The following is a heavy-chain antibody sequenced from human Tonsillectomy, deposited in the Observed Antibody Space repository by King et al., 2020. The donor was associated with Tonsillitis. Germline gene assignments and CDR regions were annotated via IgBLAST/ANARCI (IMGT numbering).Heavy chain of an antibody. CDR3: ARKAYCSSTSCYSPAFDI. CDR1: GNSFSSYW. D-gene: IGHD2-2*01. CDR2: IYPGDSDT. J-gene: IGHJ3*02. Sequence: QLVQSGAEVKKPGEPLKMSCKGSGNSFSSYWIAWVRQMPGKGLEWMAIIYPGDSDTRYSPSFQGQVTISADKSISTAYLQWSSLKASDTAMYYCARKAYCSSTSCYSPAFDIWGQGTMVTVSS. V-gene: IGHV5-51*01.